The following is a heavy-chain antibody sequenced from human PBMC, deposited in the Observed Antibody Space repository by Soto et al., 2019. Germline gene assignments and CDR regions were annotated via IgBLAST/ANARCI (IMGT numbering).Heavy chain of an antibody. CDR2: IHYTGST. CDR1: GGSMSRYY. D-gene: IGHD1-1*01. J-gene: IGHJ5*02. Sequence: SATLSLTCTVSGGSMSRYYWTWIRQPPGKGLEWIGNIHYTGSTNYNPSLKSRVTILLGTSTSQFSLKVSSVTAADTAVYYCARDLTISSTDGPLDPWGHGTLVTVSS. V-gene: IGHV4-59*01. CDR3: ARDLTISSTDGPLDP.